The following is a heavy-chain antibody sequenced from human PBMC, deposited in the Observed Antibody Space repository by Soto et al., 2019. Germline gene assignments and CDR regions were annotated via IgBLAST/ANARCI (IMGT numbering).Heavy chain of an antibody. V-gene: IGHV3-53*01. D-gene: IGHD6-19*01. CDR2: IYGGGTT. CDR3: VQTTGWPGFDF. J-gene: IGHJ4*02. CDR1: GFSVSSKY. Sequence: EVQLVESGGGLIQPGGSLRLSCAASGFSVSSKYMTWVRQAPGKGLEWVSVIYGGGTTYYADSVKGRFTISRDNSKNTLYLQMNSLRAADAAVYYCVQTTGWPGFDFWGQGTLVPVSS.